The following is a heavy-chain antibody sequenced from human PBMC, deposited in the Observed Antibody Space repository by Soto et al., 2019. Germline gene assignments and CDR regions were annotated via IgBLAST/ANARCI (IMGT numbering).Heavy chain of an antibody. J-gene: IGHJ6*02. Sequence: QVQLVQSGDEVRKPGSSVKVSCKASGYIFVNYGIAWVRQAPGQGLEWMGWISPYSGNTHYESKVQGRLTMTTDTSTSTAYIDLASLTSDDTAVYYCAMVDNYVTPTPQDVWGQGTTVTVSS. CDR2: ISPYSGNT. CDR3: AMVDNYVTPTPQDV. CDR1: GYIFVNYG. V-gene: IGHV1-18*01. D-gene: IGHD3-16*01.